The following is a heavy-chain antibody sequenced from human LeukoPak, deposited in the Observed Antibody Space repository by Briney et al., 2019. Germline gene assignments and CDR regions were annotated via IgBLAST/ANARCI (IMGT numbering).Heavy chain of an antibody. CDR1: GGSISSYY. CDR2: IYYSGST. V-gene: IGHV4-59*08. D-gene: IGHD3-10*01. J-gene: IGHJ4*02. Sequence: SETLSLTCTVSGGSISSYYWSWIRQPPGKGLEWIGYIYYSGSTNYNPSLKSRVTISVDTSKNQFSLKLSSVTAAGTAVYYCARQRDYGSGRGVFDYWGQGTLVTVSS. CDR3: ARQRDYGSGRGVFDY.